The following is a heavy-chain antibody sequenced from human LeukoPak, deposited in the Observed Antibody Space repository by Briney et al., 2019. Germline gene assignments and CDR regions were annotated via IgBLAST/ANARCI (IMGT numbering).Heavy chain of an antibody. CDR1: GDSISSYS. CDR3: ARGRAAAGTGNWFDP. J-gene: IGHJ5*02. D-gene: IGHD6-13*01. CDR2: IYNNGNT. V-gene: IGHV4-59*01. Sequence: SETLSLTCTVSGDSISSYSWSWLRQPPGKALEWIAYIYNNGNTNHNPSLKSRVIISVDTSKNQLSLKLSSMTAADTAVYYCARGRAAAGTGNWFDPWGQGTLVTVSS.